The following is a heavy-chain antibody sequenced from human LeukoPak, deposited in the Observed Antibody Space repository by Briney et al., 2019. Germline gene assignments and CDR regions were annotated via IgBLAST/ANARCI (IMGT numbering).Heavy chain of an antibody. CDR1: GFTFSSYG. D-gene: IGHD4-17*01. V-gene: IGHV3-30*18. J-gene: IGHJ5*02. CDR3: AKDFGSYYGDYVGHNWFDP. Sequence: GRSLRLSCAASGFTFSSYGMHWVRQAPGKGLEWVAVISYDGSNKYYADSVKGRFTISRDNSKNTLYLQMNSLRAEDTAVYYCAKDFGSYYGDYVGHNWFDPWGQGTLVTVSS. CDR2: ISYDGSNK.